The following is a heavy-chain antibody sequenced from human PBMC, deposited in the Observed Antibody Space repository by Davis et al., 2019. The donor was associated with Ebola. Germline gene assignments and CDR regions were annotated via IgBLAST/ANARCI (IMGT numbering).Heavy chain of an antibody. V-gene: IGHV4-34*01. CDR1: GGSFSGYY. J-gene: IGHJ5*02. D-gene: IGHD1-7*01. Sequence: SETLSLTCAVYGGSFSGYYWRWIRQPPGKGLEWIGEINHSGSTNYNPSLKSRVTISVDTSKNQFSLKLSSVTAADTAVYYCARVVGNYGSWFDPWGQGTLVTVSS. CDR3: ARVVGNYGSWFDP. CDR2: INHSGST.